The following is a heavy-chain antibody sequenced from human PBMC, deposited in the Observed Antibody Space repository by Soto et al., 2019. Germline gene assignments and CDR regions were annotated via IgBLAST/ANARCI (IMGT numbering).Heavy chain of an antibody. CDR2: ISGSGGST. CDR3: AAEELRGIAVAGIYYGMDV. Sequence: HPGGSLRLSCAASGFTFSSYAMSWVRQAPGKGLEWVSAISGSGGSTYYADSVKGRFTISRDNSKNTLYLQMNSLRAEDTAVYYCAAEELRGIAVAGIYYGMDVWGQGTTVTVSS. J-gene: IGHJ6*02. CDR1: GFTFSSYA. D-gene: IGHD6-19*01. V-gene: IGHV3-23*01.